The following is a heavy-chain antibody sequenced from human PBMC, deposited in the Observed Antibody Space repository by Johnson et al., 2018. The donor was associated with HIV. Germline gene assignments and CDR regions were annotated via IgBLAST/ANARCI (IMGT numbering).Heavy chain of an antibody. CDR1: GFTFDDYA. CDR2: ISWNSGSHTI. D-gene: IGHD6-19*01. J-gene: IGHJ3*02. V-gene: IGHV3-9*01. Sequence: VQLVESGGGVVRPGGSLRLSCAASGFTFDDYAMHWVRQAPGKGLEWVSGISWNSGSHTIYYADSVKGRFTISRDNSKNSLYRQMNSLRAGDTAVYYCARDRSSGWYGRVDAFDIWGQGTMVTVSS. CDR3: ARDRSSGWYGRVDAFDI.